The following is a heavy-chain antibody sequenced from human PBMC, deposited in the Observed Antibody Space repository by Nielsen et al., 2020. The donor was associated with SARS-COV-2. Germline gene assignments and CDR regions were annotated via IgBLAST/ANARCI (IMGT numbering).Heavy chain of an antibody. CDR3: ARDFPSVRKSSSPTRFDY. V-gene: IGHV3-30*04. Sequence: WIRQPPGKGLEWVAVISYDGSNKYYADSVKGRFTISRDNSKNTLYLQMNSLRAEDTAVYYCARDFPSVRKSSSPTRFDYWGQGTLVTVSS. J-gene: IGHJ4*02. CDR2: ISYDGSNK. D-gene: IGHD6-13*01.